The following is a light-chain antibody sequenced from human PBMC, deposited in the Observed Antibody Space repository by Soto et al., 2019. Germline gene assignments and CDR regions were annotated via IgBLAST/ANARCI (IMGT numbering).Light chain of an antibody. CDR3: SSWTSSSTYV. J-gene: IGLJ1*01. Sequence: QSVLTQPASVSGSPVQSITISCTGTSSDVGGYNYVSWYQQYPGKAPKLMIYDVSNRPSGISNRFSGSKSVNTASLTISGLLAEDEADYYCSSWTSSSTYVFGTGTKVTVL. V-gene: IGLV2-14*01. CDR1: SSDVGGYNY. CDR2: DVS.